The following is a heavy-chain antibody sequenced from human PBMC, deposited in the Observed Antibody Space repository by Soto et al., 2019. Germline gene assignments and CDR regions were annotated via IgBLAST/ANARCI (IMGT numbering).Heavy chain of an antibody. D-gene: IGHD4-17*01. J-gene: IGHJ5*02. CDR2: IYPSDSQT. Sequence: PGESLKISCKGSGYSFISWWISWGRQMRVKGLEYMGIIYPSDSQTRYSPSFQGQVTISADKSISTAYLQWSSLKASDTAIYYCARHGFYGDYSSNYFDPWGQGTLVTVSS. CDR3: ARHGFYGDYSSNYFDP. CDR1: GYSFISWW. V-gene: IGHV5-51*01.